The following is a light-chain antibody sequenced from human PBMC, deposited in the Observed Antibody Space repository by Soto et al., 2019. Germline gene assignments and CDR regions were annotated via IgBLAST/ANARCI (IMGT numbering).Light chain of an antibody. Sequence: QSVLTQPPSASAAPGQKVTISCFGSNSNIGKNYVSWYQQVPGTAPKLLIYGNNNRESGITDRISASKSGTSATLVITTLQPGDEADYYCATWDNSLSAEVFGGVTKLTVL. CDR1: NSNIGKNY. CDR2: GNN. J-gene: IGLJ3*02. V-gene: IGLV1-51*01. CDR3: ATWDNSLSAEV.